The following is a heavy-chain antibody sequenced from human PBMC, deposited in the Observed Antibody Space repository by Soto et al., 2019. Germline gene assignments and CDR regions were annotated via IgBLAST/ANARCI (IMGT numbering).Heavy chain of an antibody. J-gene: IGHJ4*02. Sequence: LSLTCTVSGGSISSYYWSWIRQPPGKGLEWIGYIYYSGSTNYNPSLKSRVTISVDTSKNQFSLKLSSVTAADTAVYYCARESDGGTRDGGYFDYWGQGTLVTVSS. CDR3: ARESDGGTRDGGYFDY. CDR2: IYYSGST. D-gene: IGHD2-15*01. V-gene: IGHV4-59*01. CDR1: GGSISSYY.